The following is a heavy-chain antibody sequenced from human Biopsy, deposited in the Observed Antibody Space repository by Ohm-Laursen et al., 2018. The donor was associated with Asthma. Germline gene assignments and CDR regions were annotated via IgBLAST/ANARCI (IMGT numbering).Heavy chain of an antibody. CDR2: ISYDGSTK. Sequence: LSLTCAASGFTFSSYWMSWVRQAPGKGLEWVAVISYDGSTKYYADSVKGRFTISRDNAKNSVFLHMDSLRPEDTAFYYCAKVRSDWVITESFDYWGQGVLVTVSS. D-gene: IGHD3-22*01. J-gene: IGHJ4*02. V-gene: IGHV3-30*18. CDR3: AKVRSDWVITESFDY. CDR1: GFTFSSYW.